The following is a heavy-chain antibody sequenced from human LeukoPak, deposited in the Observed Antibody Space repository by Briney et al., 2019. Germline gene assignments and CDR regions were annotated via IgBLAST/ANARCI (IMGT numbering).Heavy chain of an antibody. D-gene: IGHD2-2*01. CDR1: GYSISSGYY. Sequence: SETLSLTCAVSGYSISSGYYCGWIRQPPGKGLEWIGSIYHSGSTYYNPSLKSRVTISVDTSKNQFSLKLSSVTAADTAVYYCARLLTYCSSTSCFFSAFDIWGQGTMVTVSS. CDR2: IYHSGST. J-gene: IGHJ3*02. CDR3: ARLLTYCSSTSCFFSAFDI. V-gene: IGHV4-38-2*01.